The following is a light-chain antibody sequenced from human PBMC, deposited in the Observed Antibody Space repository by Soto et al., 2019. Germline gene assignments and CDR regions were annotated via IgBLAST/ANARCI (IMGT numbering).Light chain of an antibody. Sequence: QSALTQPASVSGSTGQSITISCTGTSSDVGGYNYVSWYQQHPCKAPKLMIYDVSNRPSGVSNRFSGSKSGNTASLTISGLQAEDEADYYCSSYTSSSVVFGGGTQLTVL. CDR3: SSYTSSSVV. CDR2: DVS. CDR1: SSDVGGYNY. J-gene: IGLJ2*01. V-gene: IGLV2-14*01.